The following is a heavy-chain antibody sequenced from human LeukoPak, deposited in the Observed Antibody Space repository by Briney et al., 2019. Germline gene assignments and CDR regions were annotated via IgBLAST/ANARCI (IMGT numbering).Heavy chain of an antibody. CDR2: ISSGGSYI. Sequence: PGGSLRLSCAASGFTFSSYNMNWVRQAPGKGLEWVSSISSGGSYIYYADSVKGRFTISRYIAKTSLYLQMNSLRAEDTAVYYCARAIQLWSLYYFDYWGQGTLVTVSS. CDR1: GFTFSSYN. V-gene: IGHV3-21*06. J-gene: IGHJ4*02. D-gene: IGHD5-18*01. CDR3: ARAIQLWSLYYFDY.